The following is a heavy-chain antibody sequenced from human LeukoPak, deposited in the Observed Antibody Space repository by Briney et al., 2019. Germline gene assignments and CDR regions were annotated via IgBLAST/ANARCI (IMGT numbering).Heavy chain of an antibody. CDR3: AREGGPFRPLDY. CDR2: VNVLGNT. D-gene: IGHD2/OR15-2a*01. J-gene: IGHJ4*02. CDR1: GGSISSTNW. Sequence: ASETLSLTCGVSGGSISSTNWWTWVRQLQGKGLEWIGEVNVLGNTNYNPSLESRVTISIDKSENHVSLKLTSVTAADTAVYYCAREGGPFRPLDYSGQGTLVTVSS. V-gene: IGHV4/OR15-8*02.